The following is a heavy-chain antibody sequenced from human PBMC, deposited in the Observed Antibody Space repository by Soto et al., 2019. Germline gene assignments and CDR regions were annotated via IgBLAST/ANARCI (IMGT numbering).Heavy chain of an antibody. CDR1: GGSISSGGYS. V-gene: IGHV4-30-2*01. Sequence: SETLSLTCAVSGGSISSGGYSWSWIRQPPGKGLEWIGYIYHSGSTYYNPSLKSRVTISVDRSKNQFSLKLSSVTAADTAVYYCARVSTYSQFDYWGQGTLVTVSS. J-gene: IGHJ4*02. CDR2: IYHSGST. CDR3: ARVSTYSQFDY. D-gene: IGHD2-15*01.